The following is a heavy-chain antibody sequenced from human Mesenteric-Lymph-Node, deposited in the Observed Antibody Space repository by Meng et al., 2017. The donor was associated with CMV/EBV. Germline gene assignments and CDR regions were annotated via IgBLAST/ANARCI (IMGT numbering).Heavy chain of an antibody. V-gene: IGHV1-2*02. Sequence: ASVKVSCKASGYTFTGYYMHWVRQAPGQGLEWMGWINPNSGGTNYAQKFQGRVTMTRDTSINTAYMELSGLTSDDTAMYYCARDLQWLVGTFFDPWGQGTQVTVSS. CDR3: ARDLQWLVGTFFDP. D-gene: IGHD6-19*01. CDR1: GYTFTGYY. CDR2: INPNSGGT. J-gene: IGHJ5*02.